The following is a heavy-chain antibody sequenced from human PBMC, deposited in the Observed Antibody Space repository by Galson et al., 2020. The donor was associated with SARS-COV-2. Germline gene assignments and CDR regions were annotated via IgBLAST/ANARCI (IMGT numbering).Heavy chain of an antibody. D-gene: IGHD4-17*01. CDR3: ARVYGDYYFDY. J-gene: IGHJ4*02. CDR2: IYSGGST. Sequence: GSLKISCAASGFTVSSNYMSWVRKAPGKGLEWVSVIYSGGSTYYADSVKGRFTISRHNSKNTLYLQMNSLRAEDTAVYYCARVYGDYYFDYWGQGTLVTVSS. CDR1: GFTVSSNY. V-gene: IGHV3-53*04.